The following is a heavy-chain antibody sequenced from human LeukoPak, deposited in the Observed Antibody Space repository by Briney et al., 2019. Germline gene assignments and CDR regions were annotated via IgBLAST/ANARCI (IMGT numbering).Heavy chain of an antibody. CDR2: ISAYNGNT. V-gene: IGHV1-18*01. Sequence: ASVKVSCKASGYTLTSYGISWVRQAPGQGLEWMGWISAYNGNTNFAQKLQGRVTMTTDTSTGTAYMDLRSLRSDDTAVYYCARDQAATNTQVRFCLDWGQGTLVTVSS. J-gene: IGHJ4*02. D-gene: IGHD3-9*01. CDR3: ARDQAATNTQVRFCLD. CDR1: GYTLTSYG.